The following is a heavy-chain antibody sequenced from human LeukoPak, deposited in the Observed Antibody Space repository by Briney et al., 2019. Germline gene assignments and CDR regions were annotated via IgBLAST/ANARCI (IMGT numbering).Heavy chain of an antibody. V-gene: IGHV5-51*01. CDR1: GYRFTSYW. Sequence: GESLKLSCKGSGYRFTSYWIGWVRQMPGKGLEWVGIIYPGDSDTRYRPSFQGQVTISADNSISTAYLQLSSLKASDTAVYYCARSRVAAIPYDYGMVVWGPRAPVTVS. CDR2: IYPGDSDT. D-gene: IGHD2-15*01. J-gene: IGHJ6*02. CDR3: ARSRVAAIPYDYGMVV.